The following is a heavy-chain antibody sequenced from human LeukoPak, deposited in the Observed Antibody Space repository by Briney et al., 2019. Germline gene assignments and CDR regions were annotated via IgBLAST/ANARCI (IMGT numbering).Heavy chain of an antibody. D-gene: IGHD2-15*01. CDR1: GFTFSDYN. CDR3: ARVLRYCSGGNCYSGGLGYMDV. J-gene: IGHJ6*03. Sequence: KPGGSLRLSCAASGFTFSDYNMRWIRQAPGKGLEWVSSIKGRFTISRDNAKNSLFLQMNSLRAEDTAVYYCARVLRYCSGGNCYSGGLGYMDVWGKGTTVTISS. V-gene: IGHV3-11*01.